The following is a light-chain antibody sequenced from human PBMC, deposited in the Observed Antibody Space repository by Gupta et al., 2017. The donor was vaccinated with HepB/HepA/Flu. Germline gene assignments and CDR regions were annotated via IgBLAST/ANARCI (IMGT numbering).Light chain of an antibody. Sequence: DIQMTQSPSTLPASVGDRVTITCRASQSISSWLAWYQQKPGKAPKLLIYKASSLESGVPSRFSGRGSGTEFTLTISSLQPDDFATYYCQQYKSYAWTFGQGTKVEIK. CDR1: QSISSW. V-gene: IGKV1-5*03. J-gene: IGKJ1*01. CDR2: KAS. CDR3: QQYKSYAWT.